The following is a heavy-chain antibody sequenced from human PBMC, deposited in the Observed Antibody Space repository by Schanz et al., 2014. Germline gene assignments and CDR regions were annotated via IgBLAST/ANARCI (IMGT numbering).Heavy chain of an antibody. V-gene: IGHV3-30*18. D-gene: IGHD3-22*01. CDR3: AKDHFGHYDSSGCSDCYYYGMDV. CDR1: GFSFSGFG. CDR2: ISYDGRNK. J-gene: IGHJ6*02. Sequence: QVQLVDSGGGVVQPGRSLRLSCAGSGFSFSGFGMHWVRQAPGKGLEWVAVISYDGRNKYFADSVKGRFTISRDNSKNTLFLQVNILRAEDTAVYYCAKDHFGHYDSSGCSDCYYYGMDVWGQGTTVTVSS.